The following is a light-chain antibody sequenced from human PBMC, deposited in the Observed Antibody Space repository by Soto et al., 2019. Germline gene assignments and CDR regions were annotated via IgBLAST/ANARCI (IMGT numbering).Light chain of an antibody. Sequence: QSALTQPRSVSGSPGQSVTISCTGTSSDVGGHNYVSWYQQHPDKAPKLIIYDINKRPSGVPDRFSAAKSGNTASLTISWLQGEDESDYYCCSYAGRYTWVFGGGTKLTVL. V-gene: IGLV2-11*01. CDR2: DIN. CDR1: SSDVGGHNY. J-gene: IGLJ3*02. CDR3: CSYAGRYTWV.